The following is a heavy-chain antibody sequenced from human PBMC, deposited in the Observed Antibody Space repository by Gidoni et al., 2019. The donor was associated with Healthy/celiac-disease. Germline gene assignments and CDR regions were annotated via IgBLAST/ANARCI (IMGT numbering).Heavy chain of an antibody. CDR1: GGSFSGYY. D-gene: IGHD5-12*01. Sequence: QVQLQQWGAGLLKPSETLSLTCAVYGGSFSGYYWSWIRQPPGKGLEWIGEINHSGSTNYNPSLKSRVTISVDTSKNQFSLKLSSVTAADTAVYYCARGQARTYYYYYGMDVWGQGTTVTVSS. V-gene: IGHV4-34*01. CDR3: ARGQARTYYYYYGMDV. CDR2: INHSGST. J-gene: IGHJ6*02.